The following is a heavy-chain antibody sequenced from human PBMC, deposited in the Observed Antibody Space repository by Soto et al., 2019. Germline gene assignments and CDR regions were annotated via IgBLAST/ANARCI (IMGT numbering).Heavy chain of an antibody. CDR3: AGAIGLLWFGELSGGIDAFDI. Sequence: GASVKVSCKASGYTFTSYDINWVRQATGQGLEWMGWMNPNSGNTGYAQKFQGRVTMTRNTSISTAYMELSSLRSEDTAVYYCAGAIGLLWFGELSGGIDAFDIWGQGTMVTVSS. J-gene: IGHJ3*02. V-gene: IGHV1-8*01. CDR1: GYTFTSYD. D-gene: IGHD3-10*01. CDR2: MNPNSGNT.